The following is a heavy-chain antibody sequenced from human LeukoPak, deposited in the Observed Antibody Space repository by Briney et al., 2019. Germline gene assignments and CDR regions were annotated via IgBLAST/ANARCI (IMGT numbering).Heavy chain of an antibody. CDR3: AREGTVTKEIDY. Sequence: SETLSLTCTVSGGSISSYYWSWIRQPPGKGLEWIGYIYYSGSTNYNPSLKSRVTISVDKSKNQFSLKLSSVTAADTAVYYCAREGTVTKEIDYWGQGTLVTVSS. V-gene: IGHV4-59*12. J-gene: IGHJ4*02. D-gene: IGHD4-17*01. CDR1: GGSISSYY. CDR2: IYYSGST.